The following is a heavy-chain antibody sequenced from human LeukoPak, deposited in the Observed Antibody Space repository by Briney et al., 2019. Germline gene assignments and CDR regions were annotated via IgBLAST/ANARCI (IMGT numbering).Heavy chain of an antibody. D-gene: IGHD2-2*01. CDR1: GYTLTELS. J-gene: IGHJ6*03. Sequence: ASVKVSCKVSGYTLTELSMHWVRHAPGKGLEWMGGFDPEDGETIYAQKFQGRVTMTEDTSTDTAYMELSSLRSEDTAVYYCATGLSICSSTSCPGYMDVWGKGTTVTGSS. V-gene: IGHV1-24*01. CDR2: FDPEDGET. CDR3: ATGLSICSSTSCPGYMDV.